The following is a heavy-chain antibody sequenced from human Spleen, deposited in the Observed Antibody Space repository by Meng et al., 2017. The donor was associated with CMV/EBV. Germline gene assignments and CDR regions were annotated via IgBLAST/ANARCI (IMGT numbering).Heavy chain of an antibody. CDR3: ARGRITGTTMLGWFDP. D-gene: IGHD1-7*01. J-gene: IGHJ5*02. V-gene: IGHV4-31*02. Sequence: SISSGGYYWSWIRQHPGKGLEWIGYIYYSGSTYYNPSLKSRVTISVDTSKNQFSLRLSSVTAADTAVYYCARGRITGTTMLGWFDPWGQGTLVTVSS. CDR2: IYYSGST. CDR1: SISSGGYY.